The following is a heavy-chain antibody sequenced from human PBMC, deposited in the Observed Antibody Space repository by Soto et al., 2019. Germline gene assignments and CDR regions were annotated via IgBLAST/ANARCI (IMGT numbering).Heavy chain of an antibody. CDR2: IIPILGIA. D-gene: IGHD3-10*01. Sequence: QVQLVQSGAEVKKPGSSVKVSCKASGGTFSSYTISWVRQAPGQGLEWMGRIIPILGIANYAQKFQGRVTITADKSTSTAYMELSSLRSEDTAVYYCARVRFGELFGDYWGQGTLVTVSS. J-gene: IGHJ4*02. V-gene: IGHV1-69*02. CDR3: ARVRFGELFGDY. CDR1: GGTFSSYT.